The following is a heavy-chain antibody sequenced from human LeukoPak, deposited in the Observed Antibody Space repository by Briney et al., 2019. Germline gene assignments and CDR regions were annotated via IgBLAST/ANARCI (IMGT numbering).Heavy chain of an antibody. V-gene: IGHV4-61*02. D-gene: IGHD3-10*01. Sequence: TPSETLSLTCTVSGASISSGSYYWNWIRQPAGKGLEWIGRIFASGSTNYNPSLKSRVTISLDTSKNQFSLKLSSVTAADTAVYYCARRHYYGSSWGGNRFDYWGQGTLVTVSS. J-gene: IGHJ4*02. CDR2: IFASGST. CDR3: ARRHYYGSSWGGNRFDY. CDR1: GASISSGSYY.